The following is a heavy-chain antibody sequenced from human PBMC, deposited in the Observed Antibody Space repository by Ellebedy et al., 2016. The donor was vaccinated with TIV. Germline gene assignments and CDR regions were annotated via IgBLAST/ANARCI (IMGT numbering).Heavy chain of an antibody. CDR2: IRPDGSDM. CDR3: ATDGSYGDYRSPTHAFVM. D-gene: IGHD4-17*01. J-gene: IGHJ3*02. V-gene: IGHV3-7*01. Sequence: GESLKISCVGSGFSFRSYWMSWVRQAPGKGLEWVANIRPDGSDMYYVDSVKGRFTISRDNAKNSLYLHMNSLRGEDTAVYYCATDGSYGDYRSPTHAFVMWGQGTLVSVSS. CDR1: GFSFRSYW.